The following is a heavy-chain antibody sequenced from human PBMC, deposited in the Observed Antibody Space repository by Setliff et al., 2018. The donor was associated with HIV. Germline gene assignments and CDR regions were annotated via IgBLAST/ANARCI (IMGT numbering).Heavy chain of an antibody. CDR2: IYYTGTT. CDR1: GVSISNGDHY. D-gene: IGHD3-22*01. Sequence: SETLSLTCTVSGVSISNGDHYWNWIRQHPGKGLEWIGYIYYTGTTYCNPSLENRVTMSVDTSKNQVSLKLTSVTAADTAVYYCACDTYDGNSWGYFDPWGQGTLVTVSS. V-gene: IGHV4-31*03. CDR3: ACDTYDGNSWGYFDP. J-gene: IGHJ4*02.